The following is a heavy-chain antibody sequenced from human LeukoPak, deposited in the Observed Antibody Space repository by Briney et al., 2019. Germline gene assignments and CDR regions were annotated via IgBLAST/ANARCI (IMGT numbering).Heavy chain of an antibody. V-gene: IGHV4-61*01. D-gene: IGHD3-3*01. CDR1: GGSVSSGSYY. Sequence: PSETLSLTCTVSGGSVSSGSYYWSWIRQPPGKGLEWIGYIYYSGSTNYNPSLMSRVTISVDTSKNQFSLKLSSVTAADTAVYYCARDRAPYDFWSGSPASYGWFDPWGQGTLVTVSS. CDR2: IYYSGST. CDR3: ARDRAPYDFWSGSPASYGWFDP. J-gene: IGHJ5*02.